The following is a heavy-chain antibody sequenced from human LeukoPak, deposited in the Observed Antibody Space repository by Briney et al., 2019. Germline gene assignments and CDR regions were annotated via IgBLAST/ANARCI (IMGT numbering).Heavy chain of an antibody. J-gene: IGHJ3*02. CDR2: IHHSGST. CDR3: ARGPYSYDSSGAFDI. Sequence: PSETLSLTCAVYGGSFSAYYWTWIRQPPGKGLEWIGEIHHSGSTNYNPSLKSRVTISVDTSKNQFSLKLSSVTAADTAVYFCARGPYSYDSSGAFDIWGQGTMVTVSS. V-gene: IGHV4-34*01. D-gene: IGHD3-22*01. CDR1: GGSFSAYY.